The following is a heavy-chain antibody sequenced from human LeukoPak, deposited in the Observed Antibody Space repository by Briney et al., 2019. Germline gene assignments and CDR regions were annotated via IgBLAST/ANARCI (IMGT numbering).Heavy chain of an antibody. V-gene: IGHV1-18*01. CDR2: ISAYNGNT. D-gene: IGHD6-13*01. J-gene: IGHJ6*02. CDR3: ARDRFQLVLFPYYYYGMDV. CDR1: GNTFTSYG. Sequence: ASVKVSCKASGNTFTSYGISWVRQAPGQGLEWMGWISAYNGNTNYAQKLQGRVAMTTDTSTSTAYMELRSLRSDDTAVYYCARDRFQLVLFPYYYYGMDVWGQGTTVTVSS.